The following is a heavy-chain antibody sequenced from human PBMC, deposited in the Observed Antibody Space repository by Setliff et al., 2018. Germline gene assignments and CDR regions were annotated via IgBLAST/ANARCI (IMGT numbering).Heavy chain of an antibody. D-gene: IGHD2-15*01. CDR2: IYYGGSA. J-gene: IGHJ4*02. CDR1: GGSISSSSYY. CDR3: ARILGYCSGGSCYVPY. V-gene: IGHV4-39*07. Sequence: PSETLSLTCTVSGGSISSSSYYWGWVRQPPGKGLEWIGNIYYGGSAYYNPSLKSRVTISVDTSKIQFSLKLSSVTAADTAMYYCARILGYCSGGSCYVPYWGQGTLVTVSS.